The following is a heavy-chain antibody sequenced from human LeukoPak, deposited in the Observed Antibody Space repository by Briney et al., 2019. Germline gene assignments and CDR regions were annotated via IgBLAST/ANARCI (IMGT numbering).Heavy chain of an antibody. CDR3: ARYSGTYYHY. CDR2: IHYSGST. J-gene: IGHJ4*02. CDR1: GDSISNYY. D-gene: IGHD1-26*01. Sequence: SETLSLTCTVSGDSISNYYWSWIRQPPGKGLEWIGYIHYSGSTRYNPSLNSRLTISVDTSKNQFSLKLSSVTAAGTAVYYCARYSGTYYHYWGQGTLVAVSS. V-gene: IGHV4-59*01.